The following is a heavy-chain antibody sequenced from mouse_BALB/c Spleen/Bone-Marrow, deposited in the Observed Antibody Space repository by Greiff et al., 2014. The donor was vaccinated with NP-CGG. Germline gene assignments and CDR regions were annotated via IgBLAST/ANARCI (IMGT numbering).Heavy chain of an antibody. D-gene: IGHD2-3*01. J-gene: IGHJ4*01. CDR1: GYTFTSYY. CDR2: INPNNDGT. V-gene: IGHV1S81*02. Sequence: LQESGAELVKPGASVKLPCKASGYTFTSYYMYWVKQRPGQGLEWIGEINPNNDGTNFNEKFKSKATLTVDKSSSTAYMQLSSLTSEDSAVYYCARAAYDPYAMDYWGQGTSVTISS. CDR3: ARAAYDPYAMDY.